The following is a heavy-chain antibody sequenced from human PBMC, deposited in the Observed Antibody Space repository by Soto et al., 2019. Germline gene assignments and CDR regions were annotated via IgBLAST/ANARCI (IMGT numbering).Heavy chain of an antibody. CDR2: INHSGST. V-gene: IGHV4-34*01. J-gene: IGHJ4*02. D-gene: IGHD3-10*01. Sequence: INHSGSTNYNPSLKSRVTISVDTSKNQFSLKLSSVTAADTAVYYCARSKPVLLWFGESPYFDYWGQGTLVTVSS. CDR3: ARSKPVLLWFGESPYFDY.